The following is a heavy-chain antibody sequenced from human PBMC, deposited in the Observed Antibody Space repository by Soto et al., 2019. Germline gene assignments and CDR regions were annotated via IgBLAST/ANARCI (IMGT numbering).Heavy chain of an antibody. Sequence: QLQLQESGPGLVKPSETVSLTCTVSGDSISSSSLYWGWIRQSPGKGLEWIGSIYNSGKTYYSPPLESRVTISVDTSKNQFSLKLSSVTAADTAVHYCARHGSNSGSYAEYFQYWGQGTLVAVSS. CDR1: GDSISSSSLY. CDR2: IYNSGKT. CDR3: ARHGSNSGSYAEYFQY. V-gene: IGHV4-39*01. D-gene: IGHD3-16*01. J-gene: IGHJ1*01.